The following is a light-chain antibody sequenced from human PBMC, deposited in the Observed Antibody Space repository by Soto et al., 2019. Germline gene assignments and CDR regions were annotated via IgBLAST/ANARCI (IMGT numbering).Light chain of an antibody. CDR1: KSVXSSY. Sequence: EIVLTKSPGTLSLXXGERXTLSCRASKSVXSSYLAWYQXKPGQAPRLLIYGXSXRATGIPDRFSGSGSGTDFTLTISRLEPEDFAVYYCQQYGSSPFTFGPGTKVDIK. J-gene: IGKJ3*01. V-gene: IGKV3-20*01. CDR3: QQYGSSPFT. CDR2: GXS.